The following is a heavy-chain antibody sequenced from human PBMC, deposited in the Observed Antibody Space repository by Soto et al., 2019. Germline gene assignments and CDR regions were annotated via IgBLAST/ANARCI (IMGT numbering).Heavy chain of an antibody. Sequence: QVQLVQSGAEVKKPGASVKVSCKASGDTFINYCIHWVRQAPGQGLEWLAIINPMSGSTNYAQKFQGRVPLTMDTSTSAVYMELSSLRFEDTAVYYCARDLAAGDYWGQGTLGTVSS. D-gene: IGHD6-13*01. CDR3: ARDLAAGDY. V-gene: IGHV1-46*01. CDR1: GDTFINYC. CDR2: INPMSGST. J-gene: IGHJ4*02.